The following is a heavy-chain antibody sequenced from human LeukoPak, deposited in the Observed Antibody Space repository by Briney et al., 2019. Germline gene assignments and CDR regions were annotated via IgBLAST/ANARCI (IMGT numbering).Heavy chain of an antibody. Sequence: SETLSLTCTVSGYSISSGYYWGWIRQPPGKGLEWIANIYHSGTTYYNPSLKSRVTISVDTSKNQFSLKLSSVTAADTAVYYCARDLAVAGTDRKFDPWGQGTLVTVSS. CDR1: GYSISSGYY. J-gene: IGHJ5*02. D-gene: IGHD6-19*01. CDR2: IYHSGTT. CDR3: ARDLAVAGTDRKFDP. V-gene: IGHV4-38-2*02.